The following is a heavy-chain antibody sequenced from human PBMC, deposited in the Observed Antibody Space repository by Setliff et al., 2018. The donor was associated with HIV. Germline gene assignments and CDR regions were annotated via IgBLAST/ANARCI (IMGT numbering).Heavy chain of an antibody. D-gene: IGHD4-17*01. Sequence: GESLTISCQGPGYNFNTDWIAWVRQKSVKGLEWMGSIFPGDSDTKYSPSFEGQVTLSADKSISTAYLKWSRLRASDTGIYYCAGLRGDYVGKYYYYMDVWGEGTTVTVSS. CDR1: GYNFNTDW. J-gene: IGHJ6*03. V-gene: IGHV5-51*01. CDR3: AGLRGDYVGKYYYYMDV. CDR2: IFPGDSDT.